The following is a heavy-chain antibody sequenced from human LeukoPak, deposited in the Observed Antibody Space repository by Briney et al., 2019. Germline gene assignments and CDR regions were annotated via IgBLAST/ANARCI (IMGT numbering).Heavy chain of an antibody. D-gene: IGHD3-22*01. CDR1: GFTFRSYT. CDR2: IRSSSSYK. Sequence: GGSLRLSCAASGFTFRSYTMNWARQAPGKGLEWVSSIRSSSSYKFYADSVKGRFTISRDNAKNSLYLQMNSLRAEDTAVYYCARGGIDYDSSGYYYDYWGQGTLVTVSS. J-gene: IGHJ4*02. V-gene: IGHV3-21*01. CDR3: ARGGIDYDSSGYYYDY.